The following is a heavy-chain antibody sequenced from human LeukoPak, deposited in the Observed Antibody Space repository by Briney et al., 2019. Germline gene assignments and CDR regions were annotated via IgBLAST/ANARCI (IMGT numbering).Heavy chain of an antibody. CDR1: GFSFGNYA. V-gene: IGHV3-23*01. CDR2: ISASGGTT. D-gene: IGHD3-22*01. Sequence: GGSLRLSCATSGFSFGNYAMNWVRQAPGKGLEWVSGISASGGTTYYADSVRGRFTISRDNSKNTLFLQMNSLRAEDTAVYYCARDTFLITMIVVVISGGFDYWGQGTLVTVSS. CDR3: ARDTFLITMIVVVISGGFDY. J-gene: IGHJ4*02.